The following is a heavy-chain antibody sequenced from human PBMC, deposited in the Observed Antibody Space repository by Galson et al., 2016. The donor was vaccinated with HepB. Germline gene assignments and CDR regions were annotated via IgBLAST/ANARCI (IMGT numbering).Heavy chain of an antibody. V-gene: IGHV3-23*01. Sequence: SLRLSCAASGFTFSHFALSWVRQPPGKGLGWVSSISSSGRNTYYAESVKGRFTISRDNSLNTLYLHMHDLRAEDTAIFYCAKRREDSRPEFFFDSWGQGTLVTVSS. J-gene: IGHJ4*02. D-gene: IGHD6-6*01. CDR1: GFTFSHFA. CDR3: AKRREDSRPEFFFDS. CDR2: ISSSGRNT.